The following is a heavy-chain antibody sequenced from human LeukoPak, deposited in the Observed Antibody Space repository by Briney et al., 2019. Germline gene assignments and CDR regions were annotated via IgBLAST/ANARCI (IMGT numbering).Heavy chain of an antibody. J-gene: IGHJ4*02. CDR2: ISGSGGST. V-gene: IGHV3-23*01. CDR1: EFTFSSDA. CDR3: AKDHRPGIAAAGTGGFDY. D-gene: IGHD6-13*01. Sequence: GGSLRLSCAASEFTFSSDAMGWVRQAPGKGLEWVSAISGSGGSTYYADSVKGRFTISRDNSKNTLYLQMNSLRAEDTAVYYCAKDHRPGIAAAGTGGFDYWGQGTLVTVSS.